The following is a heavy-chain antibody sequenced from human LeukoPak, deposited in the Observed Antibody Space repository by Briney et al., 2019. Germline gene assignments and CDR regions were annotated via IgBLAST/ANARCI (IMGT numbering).Heavy chain of an antibody. CDR3: ARVRGYYDSRGYYYRGVFSLEYFQH. CDR2: ISAYNGNT. V-gene: IGHV1-18*01. Sequence: ASVKVSCKASGYTFTSYGISWVRQAPGQGLEWMGWISAYNGNTNYAQKLQGRVTMTTDTSTSTAYMELRSLRSGDTAVYYCARVRGYYDSRGYYYRGVFSLEYFQHWGQGTLVTVSS. J-gene: IGHJ1*01. D-gene: IGHD3-22*01. CDR1: GYTFTSYG.